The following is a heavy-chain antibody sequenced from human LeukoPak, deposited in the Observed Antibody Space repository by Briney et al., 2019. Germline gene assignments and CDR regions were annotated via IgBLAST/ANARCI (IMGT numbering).Heavy chain of an antibody. J-gene: IGHJ4*02. D-gene: IGHD3-16*01. CDR3: ATTVGSYFDY. CDR2: IYYSGST. Sequence: PSETLSLTCTVSGGSISSGGYYWSWIRQHRGKGLEWIGYIYYSGSTYYNPSLKSRVTMSVDTSENQFSLKLSSVTAADTAVYYCATTVGSYFDYWSQGTLVTVSS. CDR1: GGSISSGGYY. V-gene: IGHV4-31*03.